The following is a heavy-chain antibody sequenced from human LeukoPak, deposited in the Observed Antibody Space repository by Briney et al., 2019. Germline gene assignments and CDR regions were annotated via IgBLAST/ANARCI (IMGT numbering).Heavy chain of an antibody. V-gene: IGHV3-64*01. J-gene: IGHJ4*02. CDR2: ISSNGGRT. CDR3: ARDFVHYYDSSGFEYCFDF. CDR1: GFTFSRYA. Sequence: PGGSLRLSCAASGFTFSRYAMHWVRQAPGKGLEYVSAISSNGGRTYYENSVKGRFTISRDNSKNTLYLQMGSLRAEDRAVYYCARDFVHYYDSSGFEYCFDFWGQGTLVTVSS. D-gene: IGHD3-22*01.